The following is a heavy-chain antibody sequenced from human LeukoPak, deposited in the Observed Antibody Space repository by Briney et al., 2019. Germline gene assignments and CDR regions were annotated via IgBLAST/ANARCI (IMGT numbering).Heavy chain of an antibody. CDR1: GFTFSSYA. Sequence: GGSLRLSCAASGFTFSSYAMSWVRQAPGKGLEWVSAISGSGGSTYYADSVKGRFTISRDNSKNTLYLQMNSLGAEDTAVYYCAKSGGATVSGYYGMDAWGQGTTVTVSS. CDR2: ISGSGGST. D-gene: IGHD1-26*01. CDR3: AKSGGATVSGYYGMDA. V-gene: IGHV3-23*01. J-gene: IGHJ6*02.